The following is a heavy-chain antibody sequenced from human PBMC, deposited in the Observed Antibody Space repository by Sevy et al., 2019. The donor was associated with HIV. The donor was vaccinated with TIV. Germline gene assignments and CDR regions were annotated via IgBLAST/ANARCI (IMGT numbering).Heavy chain of an antibody. D-gene: IGHD2-15*01. Sequence: GGSLRLSCSVSGFTFNTYSFHWVRQAPGMGLEWVSVISSDGVNKYYADSVRGRFTISRDNSKSTLYLQMNNLRAGDTGVYYCARGGILVEGDERTTPFDFWGQGTLVTVSS. CDR2: ISSDGVNK. CDR1: GFTFNTYS. CDR3: ARGGILVEGDERTTPFDF. J-gene: IGHJ4*02. V-gene: IGHV3-30-3*01.